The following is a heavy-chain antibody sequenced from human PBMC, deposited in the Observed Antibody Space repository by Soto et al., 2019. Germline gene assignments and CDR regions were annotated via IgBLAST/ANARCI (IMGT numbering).Heavy chain of an antibody. V-gene: IGHV1-18*01. CDR2: ISAYNGNT. D-gene: IGHD3-10*01. Sequence: ASVKVSCKASGYMFVTYGINWVRQAPGQGLEWMGWISAYNGNTKYAQNLQGRVTMTTDASTSTAYMEMRSLRSDDTAVYYCARDLHGSGSYYTDYWGPGTLVTVYS. CDR3: ARDLHGSGSYYTDY. J-gene: IGHJ4*02. CDR1: GYMFVTYG.